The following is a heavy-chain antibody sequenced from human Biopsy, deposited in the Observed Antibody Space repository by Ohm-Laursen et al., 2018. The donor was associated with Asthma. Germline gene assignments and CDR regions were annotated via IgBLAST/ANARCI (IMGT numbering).Heavy chain of an antibody. CDR1: GGSIRSYD. V-gene: IGHV4-59*01. D-gene: IGHD2-15*01. Sequence: PSETLSLTCTVSGGSIRSYDWTWIRLPPGKGLEYIGDVSHTGSTNYNPSLKSRVTMSLDTSKNQFSLRLTSVTPADTAVYYCARLADCSGGACYSYGWFDPWGHGTRVTVSS. CDR2: VSHTGST. CDR3: ARLADCSGGACYSYGWFDP. J-gene: IGHJ5*02.